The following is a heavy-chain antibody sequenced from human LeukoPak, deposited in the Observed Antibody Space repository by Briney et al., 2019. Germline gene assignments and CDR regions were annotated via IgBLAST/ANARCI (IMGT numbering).Heavy chain of an antibody. CDR3: TRQLED. D-gene: IGHD1-1*01. CDR2: IKHDETAK. V-gene: IGHV3-7*03. CDR1: GFIFSNYW. Sequence: GGSLRLSCAASGFIFSNYWMDWVRQAPGKGLEWVANIKHDETAKYYVDSVKGRLTISRDSAKNSLYLQMNSLRAEDTAVYFCTRQLEDWGQGTLVTVSS. J-gene: IGHJ4*02.